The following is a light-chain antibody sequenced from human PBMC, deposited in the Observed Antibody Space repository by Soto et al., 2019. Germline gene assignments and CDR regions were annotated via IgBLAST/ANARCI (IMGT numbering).Light chain of an antibody. Sequence: QSVLTQPPSASGTPGQRVTISCSGSSSNIGSNTVNWYQQLPGTAPKLLIYSNNQRPSGVPDRFSGSKSGTSASLAISGLQSEEEADYYCAAWDDSLIWVFGGGTKLTVL. CDR3: AAWDDSLIWV. J-gene: IGLJ3*02. V-gene: IGLV1-44*01. CDR2: SNN. CDR1: SSNIGSNT.